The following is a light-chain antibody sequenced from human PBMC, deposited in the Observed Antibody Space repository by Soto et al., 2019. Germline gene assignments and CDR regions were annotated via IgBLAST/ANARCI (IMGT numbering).Light chain of an antibody. CDR3: GTWDTTLSAGGVV. Sequence: QAVVTQPPSVSAAPGQKVTISCSGSSSNIGNNYVSWYQQLPGTAPKLLVYDNNKRPSGIPDRFSGSKSGTSATLGITGLQTGDEADYYCGTWDTTLSAGGVVFGGGTKVTVL. CDR1: SSNIGNNY. CDR2: DNN. J-gene: IGLJ2*01. V-gene: IGLV1-51*01.